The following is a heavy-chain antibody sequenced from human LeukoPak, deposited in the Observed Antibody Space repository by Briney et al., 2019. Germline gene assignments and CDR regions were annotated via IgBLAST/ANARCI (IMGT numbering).Heavy chain of an antibody. J-gene: IGHJ2*01. CDR3: ANARGTSSSYFDL. V-gene: IGHV3-23*01. Sequence: GGSLRLSCAASGFTFSSYAMGWVRQPPGKGLEWASGISSGGGSTYYTDSVKGRFTISRDNSKNTLFLQMNSLRAEDTALYYCANARGTSSSYFDLWGRGTLVTVSS. D-gene: IGHD6-6*01. CDR2: ISSGGGST. CDR1: GFTFSSYA.